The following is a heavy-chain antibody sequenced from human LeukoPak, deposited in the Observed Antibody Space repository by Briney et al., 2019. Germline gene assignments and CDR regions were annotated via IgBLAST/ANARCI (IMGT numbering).Heavy chain of an antibody. CDR2: IYPGDSDT. Sequence: GESLKISCQGSGYSFTSYWIGWVRQMPGKGLEWMGIIYPGDSDTRYSPSFQGQVTISADKSISTAYLQWSSLKASDTAMYYCARRGGEYCSSTSCYDDYWGQGTLVTVSS. CDR3: ARRGGEYCSSTSCYDDY. D-gene: IGHD2-2*01. CDR1: GYSFTSYW. J-gene: IGHJ4*02. V-gene: IGHV5-51*01.